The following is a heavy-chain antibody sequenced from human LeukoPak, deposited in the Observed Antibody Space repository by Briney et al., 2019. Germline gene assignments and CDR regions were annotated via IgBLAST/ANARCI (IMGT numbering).Heavy chain of an antibody. V-gene: IGHV1-18*01. CDR1: GYTFTSYG. J-gene: IGHJ4*02. D-gene: IGHD3-22*01. CDR3: AREGYYYDSREEVFDY. Sequence: ASVKVSCKASGYTFTSYGISWVRQAPGQGLEWMGWISAYNGNTNYAQKLQGRVTMTTDTSTSTAYMELRSLRSDDTAVYYCAREGYYYDSREEVFDYWGQGTLVTVSS. CDR2: ISAYNGNT.